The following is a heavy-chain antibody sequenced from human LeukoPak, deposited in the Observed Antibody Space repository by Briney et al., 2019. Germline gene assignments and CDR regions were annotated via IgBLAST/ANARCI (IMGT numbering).Heavy chain of an antibody. Sequence: ASVKVSCKASGFTFTSSAVQWVRQARGQRLEWIGWIVVGSGNTNYAQKFQERVTITRDMSTSTAYMELSSLRSEDTAVHYCAADPYDSSGYQPTNDYWGQGTLVTVSS. CDR2: IVVGSGNT. CDR1: GFTFTSSA. D-gene: IGHD3-22*01. CDR3: AADPYDSSGYQPTNDY. V-gene: IGHV1-58*01. J-gene: IGHJ4*02.